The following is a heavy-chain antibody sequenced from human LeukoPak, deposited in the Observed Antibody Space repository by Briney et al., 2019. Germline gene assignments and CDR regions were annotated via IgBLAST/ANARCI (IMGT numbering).Heavy chain of an antibody. CDR2: IRYDGSNK. J-gene: IGHJ4*02. D-gene: IGHD6-13*01. V-gene: IGHV3-30*02. Sequence: PGGSLRLSCAASGFTFSSYDMHWVRQAPGKGLEWVAFIRYDGSNKYYADSARGRFTIFRDNSKNTLYLQMNSLRAEDTAVYYCAKGSRWYIDYWGQGTLVTVSS. CDR1: GFTFSSYD. CDR3: AKGSRWYIDY.